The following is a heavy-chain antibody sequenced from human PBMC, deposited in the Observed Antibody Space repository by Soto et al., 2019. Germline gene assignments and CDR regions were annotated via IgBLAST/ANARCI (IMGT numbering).Heavy chain of an antibody. CDR1: GGSISSYY. J-gene: IGHJ3*02. CDR3: ARDRPPATDAFDI. CDR2: IYTRGTT. D-gene: IGHD2-2*01. V-gene: IGHV4-4*07. Sequence: SETLSLTCTVSGGSISSYYWSWIRQPAGKGLEWIGRIYTRGTTNYNPSLKSRVTMSVDTSKNQFSLKLSSGTAADTAVYYCARDRPPATDAFDIWGQGTMVTVSS.